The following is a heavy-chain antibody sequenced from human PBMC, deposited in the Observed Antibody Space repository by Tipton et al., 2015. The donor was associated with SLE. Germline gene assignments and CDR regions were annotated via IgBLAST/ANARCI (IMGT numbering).Heavy chain of an antibody. Sequence: SLRLSCEASGFTFSRDAMSWVRQSPGKGLEWVSMIYSGGSPHYADSVKGRFIVSRDNSKNILYLQMNSLKTEDTAVYYCARKFNDYDDYDSWGQGTLVSVSS. D-gene: IGHD3-16*01. CDR3: ARKFNDYDDYDS. J-gene: IGHJ5*01. CDR1: GFTFSRDA. V-gene: IGHV3-23*03. CDR2: IYSGGSP.